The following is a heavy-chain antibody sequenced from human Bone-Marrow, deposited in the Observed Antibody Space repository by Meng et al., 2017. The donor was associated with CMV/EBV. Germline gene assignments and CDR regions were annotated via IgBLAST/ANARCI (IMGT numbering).Heavy chain of an antibody. V-gene: IGHV1-18*01. Sequence: ASVKVSCKASGYTFTSYGISWVRQAPGQGLEWMGWISAYNGNTNYAQKLQGRVTMTTDTSTSTAYMELRGLRSDDTAVYYCARSAGAYCGGDCSALFWGQGTMVTVSS. CDR1: GYTFTSYG. D-gene: IGHD2-21*01. J-gene: IGHJ3*01. CDR3: ARSAGAYCGGDCSALF. CDR2: ISAYNGNT.